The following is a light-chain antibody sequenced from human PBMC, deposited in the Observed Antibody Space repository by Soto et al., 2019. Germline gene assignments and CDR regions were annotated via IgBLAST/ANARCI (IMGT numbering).Light chain of an antibody. CDR2: SDN. CDR3: STWDDSLNSWV. Sequence: QSVLTQPPSTSGTPGQSVTISCSGSTSNIGSNTVNWYQHLTGTAPKLLIHSDNQRPSGVPDRFSGSKSGASASLAISGLQSEDEAAYYCSTWDDSLNSWVFGGGTKLTVL. V-gene: IGLV1-44*01. CDR1: TSNIGSNT. J-gene: IGLJ3*02.